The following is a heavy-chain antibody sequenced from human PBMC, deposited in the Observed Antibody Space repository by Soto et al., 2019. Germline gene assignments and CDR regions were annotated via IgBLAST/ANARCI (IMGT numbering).Heavy chain of an antibody. CDR2: IYHSGST. CDR3: ARVSPYYYDSSGYYRPKAFDI. CDR1: GGSISSSNW. D-gene: IGHD3-22*01. J-gene: IGHJ3*02. Sequence: SETLSLTCAVSGGSISSSNWWSWVRQPPGKGLEWIGEIYHSGSTNYNPSLKSRVTISVDKSKNQFSLKLSSVTAADTAVYYCARVSPYYYDSSGYYRPKAFDIWGKGTMVPVSS. V-gene: IGHV4-4*02.